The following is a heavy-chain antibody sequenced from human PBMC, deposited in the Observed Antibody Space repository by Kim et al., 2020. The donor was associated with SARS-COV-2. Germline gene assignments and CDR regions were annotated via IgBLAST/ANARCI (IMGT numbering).Heavy chain of an antibody. Sequence: DSVKGRFTISRDNAKNSLYLQMNSLRAEDTAVYYCARPEIPYYGSGAFDYWGQGTLVTVSS. D-gene: IGHD3-10*01. CDR3: ARPEIPYYGSGAFDY. V-gene: IGHV3-7*03. J-gene: IGHJ4*02.